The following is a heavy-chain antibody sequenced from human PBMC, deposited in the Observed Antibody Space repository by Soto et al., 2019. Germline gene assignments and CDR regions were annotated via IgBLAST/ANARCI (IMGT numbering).Heavy chain of an antibody. J-gene: IGHJ4*02. D-gene: IGHD6-13*01. Sequence: PSETLSLTCTVSGGSISSYFYIWVRQPPGKGLEWIGSVYYTGTTDYNPSLKSRVIISVDTSKTQFSLNLRSVTAADTAVYYCARDLAAVPRAFDYWGRGTPVPVSS. V-gene: IGHV4-59*01. CDR1: GGSISSYF. CDR3: ARDLAAVPRAFDY. CDR2: VYYTGTT.